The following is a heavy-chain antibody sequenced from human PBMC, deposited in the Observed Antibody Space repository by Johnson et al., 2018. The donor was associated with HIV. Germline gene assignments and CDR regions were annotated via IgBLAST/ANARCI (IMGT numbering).Heavy chain of an antibody. J-gene: IGHJ3*02. Sequence: VQLVESGGGVVQPGGSLRLSCAASGFTVSSNYMSWVRKAPGKGLEWVSVLYSGCSTYYADSVKGRFTISRDNSKNTLYRQMNSLRAEDTAVYYCARDGPWLQSKRDAFAMWGLGTLVTVSS. V-gene: IGHV3-66*01. CDR3: ARDGPWLQSKRDAFAM. CDR2: LYSGCST. CDR1: GFTVSSNY. D-gene: IGHD5-24*01.